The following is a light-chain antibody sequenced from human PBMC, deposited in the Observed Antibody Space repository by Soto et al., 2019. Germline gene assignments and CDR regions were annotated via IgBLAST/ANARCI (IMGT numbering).Light chain of an antibody. V-gene: IGKV3-15*01. J-gene: IGKJ3*01. Sequence: EIVMTQSPATLSVSPGERATLSCRASQSVNSNLAWYRQKPGQVPRLLIYGASTRATGIPARFSGSGSGTEFTLTISSLPSEDFAVYYFQQYNSWPFTFGPGTKVDIK. CDR3: QQYNSWPFT. CDR2: GAS. CDR1: QSVNSN.